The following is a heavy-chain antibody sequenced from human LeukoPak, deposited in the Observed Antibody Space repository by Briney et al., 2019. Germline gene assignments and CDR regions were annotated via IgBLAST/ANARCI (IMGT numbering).Heavy chain of an antibody. CDR1: GASISGGTYY. D-gene: IGHD1-26*01. V-gene: IGHV4-39*01. Sequence: SETLSLTCSVSGASISGGTYYWGWIRQPPGKGLEWIGSIYYTGSTYDNPSLKSRVTISVDTSKNQFSLKLSSVTTADTAVYYCARRGGSGRAFDYWGQGTLVTVSS. CDR2: IYYTGST. CDR3: ARRGGSGRAFDY. J-gene: IGHJ4*02.